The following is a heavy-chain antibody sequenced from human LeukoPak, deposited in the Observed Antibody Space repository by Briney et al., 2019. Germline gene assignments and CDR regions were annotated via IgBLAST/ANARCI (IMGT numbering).Heavy chain of an antibody. Sequence: GGSLRLSCAASGFTFNSYAMSWVRQAPGKGLEWVSAISGSGGSTYYADSVKGRFTISRDNSKNTLYLQMNSLRAEDTAVYYCAKRGPQVGATSLDYWGQGTLVTVSS. CDR3: AKRGPQVGATSLDY. CDR2: ISGSGGST. D-gene: IGHD1-26*01. CDR1: GFTFNSYA. V-gene: IGHV3-23*01. J-gene: IGHJ4*02.